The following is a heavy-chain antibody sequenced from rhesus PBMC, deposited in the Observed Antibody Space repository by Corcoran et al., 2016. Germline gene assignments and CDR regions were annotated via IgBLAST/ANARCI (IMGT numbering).Heavy chain of an antibody. J-gene: IGHJ4*01. D-gene: IGHD1-20*01. CDR2: IYGSSTST. CDR1: GGSISDSYR. CDR3: ARDGYSWNNAFED. Sequence: QVQLQESGPGVVKPSETLSLTCAVSGGSISDSYRWSWIRQPPGKGLEWIGYIYGSSTSTNYNPSRKSRVTISKDTSKNQFSLKLRSVTAADTAVYYCARDGYSWNNAFEDWGQGVLVTVSS. V-gene: IGHV4S10*01.